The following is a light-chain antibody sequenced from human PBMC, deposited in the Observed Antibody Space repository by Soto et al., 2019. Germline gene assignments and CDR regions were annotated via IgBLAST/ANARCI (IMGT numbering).Light chain of an antibody. CDR3: QQSYSSPQT. CDR2: TAS. J-gene: IGKJ1*01. Sequence: DIQMTQSPSSLSASVGDRVTITCRASQSIRSCLNWYQQKLGKAPKLLIYTASNLQSGVPSRFSGSGSGTDFTLTINSLQPEDFATYYCQQSYSSPQTFGQGTKVEI. V-gene: IGKV1-39*01. CDR1: QSIRSC.